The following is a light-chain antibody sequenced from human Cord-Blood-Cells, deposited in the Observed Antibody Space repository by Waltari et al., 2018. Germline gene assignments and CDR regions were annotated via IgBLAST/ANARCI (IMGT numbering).Light chain of an antibody. CDR2: DVS. J-gene: IGLJ3*02. CDR3: SSYTSSSTL. V-gene: IGLV2-14*01. CDR1: SSYVGGYNY. Sequence: QSALTQPASVSGSPGQSITISCTGTSSYVGGYNYVSWYQQHPDKAPKLMIYDVSKRPSGVSNRFSGSKSGNTASLTISGLQAEDEADYYCSSYTSSSTLFGGGTKLTVL.